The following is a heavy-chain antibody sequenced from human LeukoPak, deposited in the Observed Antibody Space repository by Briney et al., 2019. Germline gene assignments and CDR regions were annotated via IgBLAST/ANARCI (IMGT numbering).Heavy chain of an antibody. CDR1: GGSFSGHY. CDR2: INDRGRT. J-gene: IGHJ4*02. CDR3: ARHFGSYFDY. D-gene: IGHD1-26*01. V-gene: IGHV4-34*01. Sequence: SETLSLTCAVYGGSFSGHYWSWIRQPPGKGLEWIGEINDRGRTNYNPSLKTRVTISVDTSKNQFSLKLSSVTAADTAVYYCARHFGSYFDYWGQGTLVTVSS.